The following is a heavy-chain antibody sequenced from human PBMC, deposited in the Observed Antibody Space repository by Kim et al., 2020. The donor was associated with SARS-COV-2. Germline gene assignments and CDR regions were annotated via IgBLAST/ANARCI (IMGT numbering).Heavy chain of an antibody. J-gene: IGHJ5*02. CDR1: GYTFTSYG. Sequence: ASVKVSCKASGYTFTSYGISWVRQAPGQGLEWMGWISAYNGNTNYAQKLQGRVTMTTDTSTSTASMEVRSLRSDDTAVYYFAGGLRFFLSYSSSRGDRTWVDPWGEGTLVTVSS. V-gene: IGHV1-18*01. D-gene: IGHD6-13*01. CDR3: AGGLRFFLSYSSSRGDRTWVDP. CDR2: ISAYNGNT.